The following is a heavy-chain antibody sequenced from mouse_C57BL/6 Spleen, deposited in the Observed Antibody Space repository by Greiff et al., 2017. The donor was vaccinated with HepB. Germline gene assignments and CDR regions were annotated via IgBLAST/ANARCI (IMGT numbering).Heavy chain of an antibody. CDR3: ARGELLQRGVAY. CDR1: GYTFTDYY. CDR2: INPNNGGT. Sequence: EVQLQQSGPELVKPGASVKISCKASGYTFTDYYMNWVKQSHGKSLEWIGDINPNNGGTSYNQKFKGKATLTVDNSSSTAYMELRSLTSEDSAVYYCARGELLQRGVAYWGQGTLVTVSA. V-gene: IGHV1-26*01. J-gene: IGHJ3*01. D-gene: IGHD2-1*01.